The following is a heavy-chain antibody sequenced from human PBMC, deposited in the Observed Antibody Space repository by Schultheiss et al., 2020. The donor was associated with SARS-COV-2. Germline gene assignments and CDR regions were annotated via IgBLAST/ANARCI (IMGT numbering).Heavy chain of an antibody. V-gene: IGHV3-33*05. CDR3: ARDHYDFWSGYYRPYYNYGMDV. Sequence: GGSLRLSCAASGFTFSSYGMHWVRQAPGKGLEWVAVISYDGSNKYYADSVKGRFTISRDNSKNTLYLQMNSLRAEDTAVYYCARDHYDFWSGYYRPYYNYGMDVWGQGTTVTVSS. CDR1: GFTFSSYG. CDR2: ISYDGSNK. J-gene: IGHJ6*02. D-gene: IGHD3-3*01.